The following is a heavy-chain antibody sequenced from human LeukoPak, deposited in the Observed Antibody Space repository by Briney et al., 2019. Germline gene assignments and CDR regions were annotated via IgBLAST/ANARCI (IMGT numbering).Heavy chain of an antibody. D-gene: IGHD1-26*01. J-gene: IGHJ4*02. CDR2: ISGSGGTT. Sequence: GGSLRLSCAASGFTFSNYAMSWVRQAPGKGLEWVSVISGSGGTTYYAGSVKGRFTISRDNSKDTLYLQMNSLRAEDTAVYYCAKTPNSVKYYASFDYWGQGTLVTVSS. V-gene: IGHV3-23*01. CDR1: GFTFSNYA. CDR3: AKTPNSVKYYASFDY.